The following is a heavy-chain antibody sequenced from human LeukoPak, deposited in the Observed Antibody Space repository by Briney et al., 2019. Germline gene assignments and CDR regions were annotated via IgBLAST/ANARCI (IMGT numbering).Heavy chain of an antibody. CDR1: GYTFTGYY. Sequence: GASVKVSCKASGYTFTGYYMHWVRQAPGQGLEWMGWINPNSGGTNYAEKFQGRVTMTRDTSISTAYMELSRLRSDDTAVYYCARDTDYYDSSGYYLGNWFDPWGQGTLVTVSS. V-gene: IGHV1-2*02. J-gene: IGHJ5*02. CDR3: ARDTDYYDSSGYYLGNWFDP. CDR2: INPNSGGT. D-gene: IGHD3-22*01.